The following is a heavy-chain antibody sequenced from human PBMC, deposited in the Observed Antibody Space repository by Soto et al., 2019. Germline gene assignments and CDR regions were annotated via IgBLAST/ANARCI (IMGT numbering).Heavy chain of an antibody. CDR3: ARDGGDYHYFDY. CDR2: IYHSGST. Sequence: SETLSLTCAVSGGSIISGGYSWSWIRQPPGKGLEWIGYIYHSGSTYYNPSLKSRVTISVDRSKNQFSLKLSSVTAADTAVYYCARDGGDYHYFDYWGQGTLVTVSS. D-gene: IGHD2-21*02. V-gene: IGHV4-30-2*01. CDR1: GGSIISGGYS. J-gene: IGHJ4*02.